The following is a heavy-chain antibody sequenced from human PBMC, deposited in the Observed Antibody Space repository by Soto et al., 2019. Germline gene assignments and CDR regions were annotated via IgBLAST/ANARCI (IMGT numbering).Heavy chain of an antibody. V-gene: IGHV4-30-2*01. CDR3: AAGGGLPRYY. CDR1: GGSISSGGYS. Sequence: QLQLQESGSGLVKPSQTLSLTCAVSGGSISSGGYSWSWIRQPPGKGLEWIGYIYHSGSTYYNPSLNSRVIISVERSKNQFALKLSSVTAADTAVYYCAAGGGLPRYYWGQGTLVTVSS. D-gene: IGHD5-12*01. CDR2: IYHSGST. J-gene: IGHJ4*02.